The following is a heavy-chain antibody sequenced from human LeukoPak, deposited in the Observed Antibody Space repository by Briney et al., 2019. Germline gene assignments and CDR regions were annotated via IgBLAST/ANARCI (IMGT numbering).Heavy chain of an antibody. V-gene: IGHV1-18*01. CDR2: ISAYNGNT. D-gene: IGHD6-19*01. CDR1: GYTFTNYG. Sequence: ASVKVSCKASGYTFTNYGISWVRQAPGQGLEWMGWISAYNGNTHYAQNLQGRVTMTTDTSTSTAYMELKSLRSDDTAVYYCARRHSSGWSNWFDPWGQGTLVTVSS. CDR3: ARRHSSGWSNWFDP. J-gene: IGHJ5*02.